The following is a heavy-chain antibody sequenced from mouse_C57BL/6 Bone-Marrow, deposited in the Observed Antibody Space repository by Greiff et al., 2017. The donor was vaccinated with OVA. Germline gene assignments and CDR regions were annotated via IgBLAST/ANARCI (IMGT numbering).Heavy chain of an antibody. J-gene: IGHJ4*01. Sequence: EVKVEESEGGLVQPGSSMKLSCTASGFTFSDYYMAWVRQVPEKGLEWVANINYDGSSTYYLDSLKSRFIISRDNAKNILYLQMSSLKSEDTATYYCARGYSPYAMDYWGQGTSVTVSS. CDR1: GFTFSDYY. V-gene: IGHV5-16*01. D-gene: IGHD2-12*01. CDR2: INYDGSST. CDR3: ARGYSPYAMDY.